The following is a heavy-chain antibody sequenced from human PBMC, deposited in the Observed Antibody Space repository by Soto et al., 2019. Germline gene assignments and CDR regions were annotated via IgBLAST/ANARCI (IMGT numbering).Heavy chain of an antibody. CDR1: GGPFSSYA. V-gene: IGHV1-69*01. CDR2: IIPIFGTA. J-gene: IGHJ6*02. Sequence: QVQLVQSGAEVKKPGSSVKVSCKASGGPFSSYAISWVRQAPGQGLEWMGGIIPIFGTANYAQKFQGRVTITADESTSTAYMELSSLRSEDTAVYYCARAGIAALYYYYGMDVWGQGTTVTVSS. D-gene: IGHD6-6*01. CDR3: ARAGIAALYYYYGMDV.